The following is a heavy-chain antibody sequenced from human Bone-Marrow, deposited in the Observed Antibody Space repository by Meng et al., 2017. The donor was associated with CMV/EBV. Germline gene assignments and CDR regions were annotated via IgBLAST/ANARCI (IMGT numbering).Heavy chain of an antibody. CDR3: ARATSTMCGVILYRHFDY. CDR2: INPSGDNT. Sequence: ASVKVSCKASGYTFTDYYMHWVRQAPGQGLEWMGIINPSGDNTNYAQNYQGRVTITRDTSTSKDYMELSSLRSEDTAVYYCARATSTMCGVILYRHFDYWGQGTQVTVSS. V-gene: IGHV1-46*01. D-gene: IGHD3-16*01. J-gene: IGHJ4*02. CDR1: GYTFTDYY.